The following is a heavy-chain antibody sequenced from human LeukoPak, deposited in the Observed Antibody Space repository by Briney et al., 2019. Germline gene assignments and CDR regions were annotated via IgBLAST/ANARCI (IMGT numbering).Heavy chain of an antibody. CDR2: MNPNSGNT. CDR1: GYTFTSYD. CDR3: ATYQVGATQRGDHIGFDY. V-gene: IGHV1-8*01. J-gene: IGHJ4*02. D-gene: IGHD1-26*01. Sequence: GASVKVSCKASGYTFTSYDINWVRQATGQGLEWMGWMNPNSGNTGYAQKFQGRVTMTEDTSTDTAYMELSSLRSEDTAVYYCATYQVGATQRGDHIGFDYWGQGTLVTVSS.